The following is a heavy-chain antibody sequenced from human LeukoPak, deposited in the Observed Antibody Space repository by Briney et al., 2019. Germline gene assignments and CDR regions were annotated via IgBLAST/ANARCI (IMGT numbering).Heavy chain of an antibody. CDR3: AKSNGYGLIHY. D-gene: IGHD5-12*01. Sequence: SETLSLTCTVSGYSISSGYYWGWIRQPPGKGLEWIGSIYHSGSTYYNASLKRRVTMYIDTSKNQFSLKLSSVTAADTAMYYCAKSNGYGLIHYWGQGTLVTVSS. CDR2: IYHSGST. CDR1: GYSISSGYY. J-gene: IGHJ4*02. V-gene: IGHV4-38-2*02.